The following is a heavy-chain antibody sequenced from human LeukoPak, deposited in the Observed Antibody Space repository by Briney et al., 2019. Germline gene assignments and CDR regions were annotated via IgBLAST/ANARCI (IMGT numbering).Heavy chain of an antibody. V-gene: IGHV3-48*04. J-gene: IGHJ4*02. CDR2: IGRSSNTI. CDR1: GFTFSSYN. Sequence: GGSLRLSCAASGFTFSSYNMNRVRQAPGKGLEWISYIGRSSNTIYYADSVKGRFTISRDNARNSLYLQMNRLRPEDTAMYYCARGVDYAEDYWGEGTLVTVSS. CDR3: ARGVDYAEDY. D-gene: IGHD4-17*01.